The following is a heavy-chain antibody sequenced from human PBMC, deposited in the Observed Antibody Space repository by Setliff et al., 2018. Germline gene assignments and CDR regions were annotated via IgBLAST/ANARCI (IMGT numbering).Heavy chain of an antibody. CDR2: IYPGDSDT. V-gene: IGHV5-51*01. Sequence: LGESLKISCKGSGYRFTSYWIGWVRQMPGKGLEWMGIIYPGDSDTRYSPSFQGQVTISADKSISTAYLQWSSLKASDTAVYYCARDSLTTLRRRSFDIWGQGTMVTVSS. D-gene: IGHD1-1*01. CDR3: ARDSLTTLRRRSFDI. J-gene: IGHJ3*02. CDR1: GYRFTSYW.